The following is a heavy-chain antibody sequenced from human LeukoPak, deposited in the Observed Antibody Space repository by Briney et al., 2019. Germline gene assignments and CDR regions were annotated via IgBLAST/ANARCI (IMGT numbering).Heavy chain of an antibody. D-gene: IGHD1-26*01. CDR3: AREVGATTDYYYGMDV. J-gene: IGHJ6*02. CDR1: GYTLTSYG. CDR2: ISAYNGNT. Sequence: ASVKVSCKASGYTLTSYGISWVRQAPGQGLEWMGWISAYNGNTNYAQKLQGRVTMTTDTSTSTAYMELRSLRSDDTAVYYCAREVGATTDYYYGMDVWGQGTTVTVPS. V-gene: IGHV1-18*01.